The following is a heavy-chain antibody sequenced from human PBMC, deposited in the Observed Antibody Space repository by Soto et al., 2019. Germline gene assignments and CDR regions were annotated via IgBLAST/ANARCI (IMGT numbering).Heavy chain of an antibody. J-gene: IGHJ5*02. CDR3: AEGGGGYET. D-gene: IGHD3-16*01. CDR1: GGAFSSSS. V-gene: IGHV1-69*13. CDR2: IIPMFGTT. Sequence: SVKISCKASGGAFSSSSINWVRQAPGQGLEWMGGIIPMFGTTNYAQKLQGRVTLTADGSTSTAYMEMTDLRSEDTAVYYCAEGGGGYETWGKGTLVTVSS.